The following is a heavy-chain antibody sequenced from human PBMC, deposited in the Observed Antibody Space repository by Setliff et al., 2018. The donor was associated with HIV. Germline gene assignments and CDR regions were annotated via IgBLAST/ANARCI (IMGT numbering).Heavy chain of an antibody. J-gene: IGHJ4*02. CDR1: GDSFSTSSYF. CDR2: IYYTGFT. D-gene: IGHD3-10*01. Sequence: SETLSLTCSVSGDSFSTSSYFWGWVRQSPGKGLEWIGNIYYTGFTYSSPSLKSRVTMSGDTSKNQFSLNLTSVTAADTAVYFCARGLGRGSGTYYNPPGYWGPGTLVTVSS. CDR3: ARGLGRGSGTYYNPPGY. V-gene: IGHV4-39*02.